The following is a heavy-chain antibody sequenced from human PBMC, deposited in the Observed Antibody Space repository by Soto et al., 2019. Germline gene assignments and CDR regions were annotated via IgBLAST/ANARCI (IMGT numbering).Heavy chain of an antibody. CDR3: LDY. CDR2: IYYSGST. CDR1: GGSIRSSTYY. V-gene: IGHV4-39*01. D-gene: IGHD2-21*02. J-gene: IGHJ4*02. Sequence: SETLSLTCTVSGGSIRSSTYYWGWIRQPPGKGLEWIGSIYYSGSTHNTPSTSTLYMELTSLTSDDTAIYYCARGGHVVVVTAALDYWGQGTLVTVSS.